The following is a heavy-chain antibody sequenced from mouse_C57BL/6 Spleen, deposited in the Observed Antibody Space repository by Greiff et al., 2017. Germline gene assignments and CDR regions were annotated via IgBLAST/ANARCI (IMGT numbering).Heavy chain of an antibody. CDR1: GYSITSGYD. Sequence: DVHLVESGPGMVKPSQSLSLTCTVTGYSITSGYDWHWIRHFPGNKLEWMGYISYSGSTNYNPSLKSRISITHDTSKNHFFLKLNSVTTEDTATYYCAREANLFFDYWGQGTTLTVSS. D-gene: IGHD4-1*01. CDR2: ISYSGST. CDR3: AREANLFFDY. J-gene: IGHJ2*01. V-gene: IGHV3-1*01.